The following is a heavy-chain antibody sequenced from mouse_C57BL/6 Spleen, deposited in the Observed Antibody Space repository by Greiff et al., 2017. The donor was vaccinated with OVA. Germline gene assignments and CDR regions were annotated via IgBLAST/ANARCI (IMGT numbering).Heavy chain of an antibody. J-gene: IGHJ3*01. V-gene: IGHV1-82*01. CDR1: GYAFSSSW. D-gene: IGHD4-1*01. CDR3: ARGGDWDEGFAY. Sequence: QVQLQQSGPELVKPGASVKISCKASGYAFSSSWMNWVKQRPGKGLEWIGRIYPGDGDTNYIGKFKGKATLTADKSSSTAYMQLSSLTSEDSAVYFCARGGDWDEGFAYWGQGTLVTVSA. CDR2: IYPGDGDT.